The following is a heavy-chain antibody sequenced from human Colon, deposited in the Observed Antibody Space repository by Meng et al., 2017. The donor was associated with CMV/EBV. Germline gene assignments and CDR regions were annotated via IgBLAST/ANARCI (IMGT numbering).Heavy chain of an antibody. D-gene: IGHD1-26*01. CDR2: INPITGGT. CDR3: ASLSGGDFDY. J-gene: IGHJ4*02. Sequence: QVLPGQAGAEVKKPGASVKVSCKASGYTCTGYFMYWVRQAPGQGLEWLGVINPITGGTNYAQKFQGRVTMTRDTSMNTAYMELSRLRSDDTAVYYCASLSGGDFDYWGQGTLVTVSS. CDR1: GYTCTGYF. V-gene: IGHV1-2*02.